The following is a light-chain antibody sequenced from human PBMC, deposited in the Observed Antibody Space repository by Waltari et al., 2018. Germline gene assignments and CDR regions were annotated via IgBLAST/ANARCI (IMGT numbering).Light chain of an antibody. CDR2: WAS. J-gene: IGKJ5*01. CDR3: QQYYSSPVT. V-gene: IGKV4-1*01. Sequence: DIVMTQSPDSLAVSLGERATINCKSSQSVLYWSDNKNYLGWYQQKPGLPPKLLIYWASTRESGVPDRFSGSGSGTDFTLTISSLQAEDVAVYYCQQYYSSPVTFGQGTRLEIK. CDR1: QSVLYWSDNKNY.